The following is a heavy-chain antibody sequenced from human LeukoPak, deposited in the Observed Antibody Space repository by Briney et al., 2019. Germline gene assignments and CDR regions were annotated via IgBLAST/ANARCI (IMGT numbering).Heavy chain of an antibody. CDR3: ARDQFSDWNYYYYYMDV. J-gene: IGHJ6*03. D-gene: IGHD3/OR15-3a*01. Sequence: PSETLSLTCTVAGGSISSYYWSWIWQPAGKGLEWIGRIYTSGSTNYNPSLKSRVTMSVDTSKNQFSLKLSSVTAADTAVYYCARDQFSDWNYYYYYMDVWGKGTTVTVSS. V-gene: IGHV4-4*07. CDR1: GGSISSYY. CDR2: IYTSGST.